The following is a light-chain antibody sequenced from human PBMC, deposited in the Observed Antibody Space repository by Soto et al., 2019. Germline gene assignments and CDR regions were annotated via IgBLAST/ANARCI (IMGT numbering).Light chain of an antibody. V-gene: IGLV2-23*01. CDR1: SSDVGSYNL. CDR2: EGS. Sequence: QSALTQPGSVSGSPGQSITISCTGTSSDVGSYNLVSWYQQHPGKAPKLMIYEGSKRPSGVSNRFSGSKSGNTASLTISGLQAEDEADYYCCSYAGSDVVFGGGTKLTVL. J-gene: IGLJ2*01. CDR3: CSYAGSDVV.